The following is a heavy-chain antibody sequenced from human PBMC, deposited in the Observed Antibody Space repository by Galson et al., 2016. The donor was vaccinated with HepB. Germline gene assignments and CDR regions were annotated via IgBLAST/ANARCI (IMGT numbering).Heavy chain of an antibody. CDR1: GYAFTRYG. V-gene: IGHV1-18*04. CDR3: ARDRNPINWYFDL. CDR2: ISGYNGLR. Sequence: LVKVSCKASGYAFTRYGITWVRQAPGRGLEWMGWISGYNGLRNYAQKFRGRVTMTTDTSTNVAYMELRSLRSDDTAVYYCARDRNPINWYFDLWGRGTLVTVSS. J-gene: IGHJ2*01.